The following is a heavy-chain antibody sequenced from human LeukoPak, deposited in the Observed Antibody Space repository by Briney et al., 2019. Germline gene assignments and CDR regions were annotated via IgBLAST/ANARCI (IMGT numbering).Heavy chain of an antibody. D-gene: IGHD3-9*01. Sequence: PGGSLRLSCAASGFTFSSYAMSWVRQAPGKGLEYVSAISSNGGSTYYANSVKGRFIISRDNSKNTLYLQMGSLRAEDMAVYYCARGAPYYDILTATDAFDIWGQGTMVTVSS. CDR3: ARGAPYYDILTATDAFDI. J-gene: IGHJ3*02. CDR2: ISSNGGST. V-gene: IGHV3-64*01. CDR1: GFTFSSYA.